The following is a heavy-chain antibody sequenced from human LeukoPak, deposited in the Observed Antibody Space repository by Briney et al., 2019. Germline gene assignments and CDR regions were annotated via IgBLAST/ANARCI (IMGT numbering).Heavy chain of an antibody. D-gene: IGHD3-3*01. Sequence: GGSLRLSCAASGFTFSSYAMSWVRQAPGKGLEWVSAIGGDAVSTYYADSVKGRFSISRDNSKNTLYLQMNSLRADNTAVYYCAKDLWKADYWGQGTLVTVSS. V-gene: IGHV3-23*01. CDR3: AKDLWKADY. J-gene: IGHJ4*02. CDR1: GFTFSSYA. CDR2: IGGDAVST.